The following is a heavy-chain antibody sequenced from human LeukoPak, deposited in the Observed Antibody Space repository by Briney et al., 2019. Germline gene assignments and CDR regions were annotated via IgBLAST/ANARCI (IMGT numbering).Heavy chain of an antibody. Sequence: GGPLRLSCAASGFTFSSFWMHWVRQVPGKGLEWVSRITPYGDGSTYAASVQGRFTISRDNANDTVYLQMSNLRAEDTALYYCARDSNNYDSHLGQGTLVTVSS. V-gene: IGHV3-74*01. J-gene: IGHJ4*02. D-gene: IGHD3-22*01. CDR2: ITPYGDGS. CDR3: ARDSNNYDSH. CDR1: GFTFSSFW.